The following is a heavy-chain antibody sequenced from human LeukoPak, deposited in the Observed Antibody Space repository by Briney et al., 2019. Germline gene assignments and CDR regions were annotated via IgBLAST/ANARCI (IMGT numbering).Heavy chain of an antibody. CDR2: IIPIFGTA. CDR3: ARERGEDIVVVPAAHKGNWFDP. CDR1: GGTFSSYA. V-gene: IGHV1-69*05. J-gene: IGHJ5*02. D-gene: IGHD2-2*01. Sequence: SVKVSCKASGGTFSSYAISWVRQAPGQGLEWMGGIIPIFGTANYAQKFQGRVTITTDESTSTAYMELSSLRSEDTAVYYCARERGEDIVVVPAAHKGNWFDPWGQGTLVTVSS.